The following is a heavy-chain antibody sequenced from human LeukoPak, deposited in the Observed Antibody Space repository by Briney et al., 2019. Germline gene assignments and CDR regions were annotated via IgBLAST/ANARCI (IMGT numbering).Heavy chain of an antibody. V-gene: IGHV1-2*06. Sequence: ASVKVSCKASGYTFTGYYMPWVRQAPGQGLEWMGRINPNRGGTNYAQKFQGRVTMTRDTSISTAYMELSRLRSDDTAVYYCARGSRFLEWLLSGDQSGGRDNWFDPWGQGTLVTVSS. J-gene: IGHJ5*02. CDR3: ARGSRFLEWLLSGDQSGGRDNWFDP. CDR2: INPNRGGT. D-gene: IGHD3-3*01. CDR1: GYTFTGYY.